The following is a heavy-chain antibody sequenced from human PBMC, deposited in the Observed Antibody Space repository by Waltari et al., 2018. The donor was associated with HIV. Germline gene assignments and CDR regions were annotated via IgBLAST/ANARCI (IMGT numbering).Heavy chain of an antibody. D-gene: IGHD3-10*01. CDR2: FDPEDDET. V-gene: IGHV1-24*01. CDR1: GNTLTELP. Sequence: QVPLVQSGAEVKKPGASVKVYCKVSGNTLTELPMHWVRQAPGKGLEWMGNFDPEDDETIYAQKFQGRITMTEDTSSDTAYMELSSLTSGDTAVYYCATDFSGMVRAYSYYSLDVWGQGTTVTVSS. CDR3: ATDFSGMVRAYSYYSLDV. J-gene: IGHJ6*02.